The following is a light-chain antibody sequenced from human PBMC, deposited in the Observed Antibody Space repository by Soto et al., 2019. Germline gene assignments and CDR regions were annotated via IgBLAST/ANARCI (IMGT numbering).Light chain of an antibody. CDR3: SSYTRTMSNV. CDR2: DVV. Sequence: QPVLTKASSGFRSPGRSIPFPFPRASSDVGGFNSVSCYQLRPGTAPKLILYDVVDRPSGVSYRFSGSKSGNTASLIISGLQAAYEADYFCSSYTRTMSNVVVSGTKVT. CDR1: SSDVGGFNS. V-gene: IGLV2-14*03. J-gene: IGLJ1*01.